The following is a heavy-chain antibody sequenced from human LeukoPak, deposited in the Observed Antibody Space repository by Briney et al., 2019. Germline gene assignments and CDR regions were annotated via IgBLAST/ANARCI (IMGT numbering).Heavy chain of an antibody. D-gene: IGHD6-19*01. J-gene: IGHJ4*02. CDR2: ISSTSSYI. CDR1: GFTFSSNS. V-gene: IGHV3-21*01. CDR3: ARLLAGNYFDY. Sequence: PGGSLRLSCAASGFTFSSNSMNWVRQAPGKGLEWVSSISSTSSYIYYADSVKGRFTVSRDNAKNSLFLQMNSLRAEDTAVYYCARLLAGNYFDYWGQGTLVTVSS.